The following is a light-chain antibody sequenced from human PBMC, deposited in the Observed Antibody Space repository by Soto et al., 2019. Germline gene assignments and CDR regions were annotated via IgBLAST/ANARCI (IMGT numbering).Light chain of an antibody. CDR1: TSDVDNYNY. Sequence: QSALAQPASVSGSPGQSITISCTGTTSDVDNYNYVSWYQHHPGKAPKLIIYEVSYRSTGASNRFSGTKSGNTASLTISGLQGEDEADYYCSSYTATNTYVFGTGTKVTVL. CDR2: EVS. CDR3: SSYTATNTYV. V-gene: IGLV2-14*01. J-gene: IGLJ1*01.